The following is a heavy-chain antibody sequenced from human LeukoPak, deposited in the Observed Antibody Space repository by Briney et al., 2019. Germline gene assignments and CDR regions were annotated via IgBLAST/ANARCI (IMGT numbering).Heavy chain of an antibody. Sequence: GGSLRLSCAASGFTFSSYAMSWVRQAPGKGLEWVSAISGSGGSTYYADSVKGRFTISRDNSKNTLYLQMNSLRAEDTAVYYCAKFSECSSTSFFAMGGDYWGQGTLVTVSS. CDR2: ISGSGGST. D-gene: IGHD2-2*01. CDR3: AKFSECSSTSFFAMGGDY. J-gene: IGHJ4*02. V-gene: IGHV3-23*01. CDR1: GFTFSSYA.